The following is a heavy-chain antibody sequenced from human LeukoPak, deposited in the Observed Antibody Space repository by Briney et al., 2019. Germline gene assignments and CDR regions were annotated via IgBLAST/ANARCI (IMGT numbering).Heavy chain of an antibody. V-gene: IGHV3-7*01. D-gene: IGHD3-3*01. CDR1: GFTFSSYW. Sequence: GGSLRLSCAAPGFTFSSYWMSWVRQAPGKGLEWVANIKQDGSEKYYVDSVKGRFTISRDNAKNSLYLQMNSLRAEDTAVYYCARGNDYDFWSGYYLLLDYWGQGTLVTVSS. CDR3: ARGNDYDFWSGYYLLLDY. J-gene: IGHJ4*02. CDR2: IKQDGSEK.